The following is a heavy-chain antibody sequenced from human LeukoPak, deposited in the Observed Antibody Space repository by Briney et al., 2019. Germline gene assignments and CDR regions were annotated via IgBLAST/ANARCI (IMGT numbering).Heavy chain of an antibody. D-gene: IGHD5-12*01. CDR1: GYTFTSNG. Sequence: GASVKVSCKASGYTFTSNGISWVRQAPGQGLEWMGWISAYNGNTNYEQKLQGRVTMTTDTSTSTAYMELSSLRSEDTAVYYCATYSGYALHDAFDIWGQGTMVTVSS. J-gene: IGHJ3*02. CDR2: ISAYNGNT. CDR3: ATYSGYALHDAFDI. V-gene: IGHV1-18*01.